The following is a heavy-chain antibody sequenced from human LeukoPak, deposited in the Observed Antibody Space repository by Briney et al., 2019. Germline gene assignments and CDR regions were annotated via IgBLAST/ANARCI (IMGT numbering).Heavy chain of an antibody. V-gene: IGHV3-30-3*01. J-gene: IGHJ6*03. CDR3: AKAVAGKGDYYYYMDV. CDR1: GFTFSSYA. Sequence: AGGSLRLSCAASGFTFSSYAMHWVRQAPGKGLEWVAVISYDGSNKYYADSVKGRFTISRDNSKNTLYLQMNSLRAEDTAVYYCAKAVAGKGDYYYYMDVWGKGTTVTVSS. D-gene: IGHD6-19*01. CDR2: ISYDGSNK.